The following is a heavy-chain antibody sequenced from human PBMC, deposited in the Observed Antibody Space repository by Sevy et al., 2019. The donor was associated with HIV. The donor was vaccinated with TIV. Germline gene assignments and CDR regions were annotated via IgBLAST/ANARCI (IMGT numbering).Heavy chain of an antibody. V-gene: IGHV1-69*13. CDR3: ARAWCSSTSCYRLDWFDP. CDR2: IIPIFGTA. J-gene: IGHJ5*02. CDR1: GGTFSSYA. D-gene: IGHD2-2*01. Sequence: ASLKVSCKASGGTFSSYAISWVRQAPGQGLEWMGGIIPIFGTANYAQKFQGRVTITADESTSTAYMELSSLRSEDTAVYYCARAWCSSTSCYRLDWFDPWGQGTLVTVSS.